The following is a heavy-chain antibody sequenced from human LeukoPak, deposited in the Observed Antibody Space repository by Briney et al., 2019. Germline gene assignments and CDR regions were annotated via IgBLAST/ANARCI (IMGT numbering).Heavy chain of an antibody. J-gene: IGHJ5*02. CDR1: GGSFSGYY. CDR2: INHSGST. Sequence: PSETLSLTCAVYGGSFSGYYWSWIRQPPGKGLEWIGEINHSGSTNYNPSLKSRVTISVDTSKNQFSLKLSSVTAADTAVHYCARTSIYYDSSGYRSWGQGTLVTVSS. D-gene: IGHD3-22*01. V-gene: IGHV4-34*01. CDR3: ARTSIYYDSSGYRS.